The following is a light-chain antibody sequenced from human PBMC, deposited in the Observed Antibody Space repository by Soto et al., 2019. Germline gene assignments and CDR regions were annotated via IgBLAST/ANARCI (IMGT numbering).Light chain of an antibody. CDR2: GAS. J-gene: IGKJ3*01. CDR3: QQYGSSPFT. V-gene: IGKV3-20*01. CDR1: QSFSSSY. Sequence: EIVLTQSPGTLSLSPGERATLSCRASQSFSSSYLAWYQQKPGQAPRLLIYGASSRATGIPDRFSGSGSGTDFTLTISRLEPEDSAVDYCQQYGSSPFTFGPGTKVDIK.